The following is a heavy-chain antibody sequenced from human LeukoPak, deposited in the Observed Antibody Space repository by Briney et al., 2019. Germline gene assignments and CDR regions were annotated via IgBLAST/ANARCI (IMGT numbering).Heavy chain of an antibody. CDR1: GGSISSYY. V-gene: IGHV4-59*01. J-gene: IGHJ4*02. CDR3: ARGGGYRGYFDY. CDR2: IYYSGST. Sequence: SETLSLTCTVSGGSISSYYWSWIRQPPGKGLEWIGYIYYSGSTNYNPSLKSRVTISVDTSKNQFSLKLSSVTAADTAVYYCARGGGYRGYFDYWGQGTLVTVSS. D-gene: IGHD5-18*01.